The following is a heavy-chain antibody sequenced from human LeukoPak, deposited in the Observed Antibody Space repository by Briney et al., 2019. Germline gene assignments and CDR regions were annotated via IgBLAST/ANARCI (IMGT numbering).Heavy chain of an antibody. V-gene: IGHV4-61*02. CDR2: IYTSGST. Sequence: PSETLSLTCTVSGDSISSASYYWTWIRQPAGKGLEWIGRIYTSGSTNYNPSLKSRVTMSVDTSKNQFSLKLSSVTAADTAVYYCARPSPGYSDAFDIWGQGTMVTVSS. D-gene: IGHD6-13*01. CDR3: ARPSPGYSDAFDI. J-gene: IGHJ3*02. CDR1: GDSISSASYY.